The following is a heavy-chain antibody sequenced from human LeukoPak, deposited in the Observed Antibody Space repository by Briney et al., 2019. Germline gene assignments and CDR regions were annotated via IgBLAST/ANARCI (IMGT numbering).Heavy chain of an antibody. CDR1: GFTFSSYW. CDR2: INTDGSST. V-gene: IGHV3-74*01. Sequence: GGSLRLSCAALGFTFSSYWMHWVRQAPGKGLVWVSRINTDGSSTSYADSVKGRFTISRDNAKKTLYLQMNRLRAEDTAVYYCAREGTAAAAFDYWGQGTLVTVSS. D-gene: IGHD6-13*01. J-gene: IGHJ4*02. CDR3: AREGTAAAAFDY.